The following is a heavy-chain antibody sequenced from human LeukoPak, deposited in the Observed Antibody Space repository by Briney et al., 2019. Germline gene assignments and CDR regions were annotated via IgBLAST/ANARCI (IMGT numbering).Heavy chain of an antibody. Sequence: PGGSLRLSCAASGFTFSSYWMSWVRQAPGKGLEWVANIKQDGSEKYYVDSVKGRFTISRDNAKNSLYLQMNSLRAEDTAVYYCARDQSSSWYLYYYYYMDVWGKGTTVTISS. CDR2: IKQDGSEK. CDR1: GFTFSSYW. D-gene: IGHD6-13*01. J-gene: IGHJ6*03. CDR3: ARDQSSSWYLYYYYYMDV. V-gene: IGHV3-7*01.